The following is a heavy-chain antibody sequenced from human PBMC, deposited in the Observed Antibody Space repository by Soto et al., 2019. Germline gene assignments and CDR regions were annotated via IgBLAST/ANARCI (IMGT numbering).Heavy chain of an antibody. CDR2: INAGNGNT. J-gene: IGHJ6*03. CDR3: GRDGLVAARPFYYYCYMDV. D-gene: IGHD6-6*01. Sequence: QVQLVQSGAEVKKPGASVKVSCKASGYTFTSYAMHWVRQAPGQRLEWMGWINAGNGNTKYSQKFQGRVTITRDTSANTAYMELSSLRSEDTAVYYCGRDGLVAARPFYYYCYMDVGGKGTTVTVSS. V-gene: IGHV1-3*01. CDR1: GYTFTSYA.